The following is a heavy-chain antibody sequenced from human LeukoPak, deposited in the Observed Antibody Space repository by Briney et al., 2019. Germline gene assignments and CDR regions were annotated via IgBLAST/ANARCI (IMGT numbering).Heavy chain of an antibody. J-gene: IGHJ5*02. D-gene: IGHD1-26*01. Sequence: ASVKVSCKASGGTFSSYAISWVRQAPGQGLEWMGFINPSGSSAAYAQKFQGRLTMTGDMFTSTDYMELTSLTSDDTAVYYCARDNSVGETAWWFDPWGQGTLVTVSS. CDR1: GGTFSSYA. CDR3: ARDNSVGETAWWFDP. CDR2: INPSGSSA. V-gene: IGHV1-69*04.